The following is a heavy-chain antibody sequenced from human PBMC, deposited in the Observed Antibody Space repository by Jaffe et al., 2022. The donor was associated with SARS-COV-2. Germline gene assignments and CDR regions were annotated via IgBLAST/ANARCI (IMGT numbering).Heavy chain of an antibody. D-gene: IGHD6-19*01. CDR1: GFTFSSYT. CDR3: ASGRITVAGTKEY. CDR2: ISNSATYI. J-gene: IGHJ4*02. Sequence: EVQVVESGGGLVKPGGSLRLSCAASGFTFSSYTMTWVRQAPGKGLEWVSSISNSATYIYYADSVRGRFTISRDNAKNSLYLQMNSLRAEDTAVYYCASGRITVAGTKEYWGQGTLVTVSS. V-gene: IGHV3-21*01.